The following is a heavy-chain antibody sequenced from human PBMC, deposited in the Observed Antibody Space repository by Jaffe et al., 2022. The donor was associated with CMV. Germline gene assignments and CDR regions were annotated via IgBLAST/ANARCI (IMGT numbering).Heavy chain of an antibody. J-gene: IGHJ5*01. V-gene: IGHV4-59*08. D-gene: IGHD3-10*01. CDR1: GASVITDY. Sequence: QVQLQESGPGLVKPSETLSLTCTVSGASVITDYWSWIRQPPGKGLEWIGYVFHSGGTTSYNPSLMSRVTMSVDSSKNQFSLKLSSVTAEDTAVYYCARHPGLRWFRELAGGFDSWGQGTLVTVSS. CDR3: ARHPGLRWFRELAGGFDS. CDR2: VFHSGGTT.